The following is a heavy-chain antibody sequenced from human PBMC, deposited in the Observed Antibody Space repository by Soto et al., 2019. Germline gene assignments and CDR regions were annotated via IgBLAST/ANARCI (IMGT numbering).Heavy chain of an antibody. Sequence: ASVKVSCKASGYTFTGYYMHWVRQAPGQGLEWMGWINPNSGGTNYAQKFQGRVTMTRDTSISTAYMELSRLRSDDTAVYYCARVFRPGSSWSKDAFDIWGQGTMVTV. CDR2: INPNSGGT. V-gene: IGHV1-2*02. CDR1: GYTFTGYY. J-gene: IGHJ3*02. D-gene: IGHD6-13*01. CDR3: ARVFRPGSSWSKDAFDI.